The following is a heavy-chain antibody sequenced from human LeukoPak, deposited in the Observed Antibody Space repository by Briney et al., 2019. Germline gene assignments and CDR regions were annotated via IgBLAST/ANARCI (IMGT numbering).Heavy chain of an antibody. V-gene: IGHV3-23*01. CDR3: AKDRRGYSYGFDY. CDR1: GFTFSSYA. Sequence: PGGSLRLSCAASGFTFSSYAMSWVRQAPGKGLELVSAISGSGGSTYYADSVKGRFTISRDNSKNTLYLQMNSLRAEDTAVYYRAKDRRGYSYGFDYWGQGAMVTVSS. CDR2: ISGSGGST. D-gene: IGHD5-18*01. J-gene: IGHJ4*02.